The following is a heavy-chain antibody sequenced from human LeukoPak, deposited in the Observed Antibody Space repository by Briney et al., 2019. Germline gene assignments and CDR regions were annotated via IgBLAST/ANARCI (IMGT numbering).Heavy chain of an antibody. V-gene: IGHV4-59*12. Sequence: PSETLSLTCSVSGGSISSYYWSWIRQPPGKGLEWIGYIYYSGSTNYNPSLKSRVTISVDTSKNQFSLKLSSVTAADTAVYYCARILWQPRDAFDIWGQGTMVTVSS. D-gene: IGHD2-21*01. CDR2: IYYSGST. CDR3: ARILWQPRDAFDI. CDR1: GGSISSYY. J-gene: IGHJ3*02.